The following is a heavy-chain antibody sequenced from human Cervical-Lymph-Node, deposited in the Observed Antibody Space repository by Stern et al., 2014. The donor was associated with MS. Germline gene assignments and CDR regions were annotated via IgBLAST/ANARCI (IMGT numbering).Heavy chain of an antibody. J-gene: IGHJ4*02. CDR1: GFTFSNYW. CDR3: ARSWELAFDY. D-gene: IGHD1-26*01. CDR2: INSDGSRT. Sequence: MQLVESGGGLVQPGGSLRLSCAASGFTFSNYWMPWVRQTPGKGLVGVPHINSDGSRTSYADSVKGRFTISGDNAKNTLYLQMNSLRAEDTAVYYCARSWELAFDYWGQGTLVTVSS. V-gene: IGHV3-74*02.